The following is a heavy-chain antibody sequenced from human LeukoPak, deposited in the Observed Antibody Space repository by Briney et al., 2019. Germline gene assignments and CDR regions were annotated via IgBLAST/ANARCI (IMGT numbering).Heavy chain of an antibody. CDR1: GFTFSSYW. D-gene: IGHD1-26*01. CDR3: ARGGVYGSFDY. V-gene: IGHV3-74*03. Sequence: GSLRLSCAASGFTFSSYWMHWVRQAPGKGLVWVSQINTAGSGTMYADFVKGRFTISRDNAKDTLYLQMNSLRAEDTAVYYCARGGVYGSFDYWGQGTLVTVSS. CDR2: INTAGSGT. J-gene: IGHJ4*02.